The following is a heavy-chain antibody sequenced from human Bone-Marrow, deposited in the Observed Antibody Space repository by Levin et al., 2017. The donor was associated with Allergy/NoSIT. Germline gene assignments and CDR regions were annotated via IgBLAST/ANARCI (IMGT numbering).Heavy chain of an antibody. V-gene: IGHV3-30*18. CDR3: ANTQYDFWSGYHSGMDV. CDR1: GFTFSSYG. Sequence: GGSLRLSCAASGFTFSSYGMHWVRQAPGKGLEWVAVISYDGSNKYYADSVKGRFTISRDNSKNTLYLQMNSLRAEDTAVYYCANTQYDFWSGYHSGMDVWGQGTTVTVSS. J-gene: IGHJ6*02. D-gene: IGHD3-3*01. CDR2: ISYDGSNK.